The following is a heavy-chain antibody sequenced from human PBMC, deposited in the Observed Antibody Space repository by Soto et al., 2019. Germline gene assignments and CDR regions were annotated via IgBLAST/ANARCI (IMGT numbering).Heavy chain of an antibody. Sequence: PGGSLRLSCAASGFTFSSYWMHWVRQAPGKGLVWVSRINSDGSSTSYADSVKGRFTISRDNAKNTLYLQMNSLRDEDTAVYYCARGRGDRTSFSIADVWGQGTTVTVSS. V-gene: IGHV3-74*01. CDR3: ARGRGDRTSFSIADV. CDR1: GFTFSSYW. J-gene: IGHJ6*02. CDR2: INSDGSST. D-gene: IGHD2-21*02.